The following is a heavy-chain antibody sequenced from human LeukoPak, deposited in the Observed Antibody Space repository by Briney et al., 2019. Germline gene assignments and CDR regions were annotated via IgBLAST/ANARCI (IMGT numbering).Heavy chain of an antibody. CDR1: GFTFSSYA. D-gene: IGHD3-10*01. CDR2: ISSNGGST. Sequence: PGGSLRLSCAASGFTFSSYAMHWVRQAPGKGLEYVSAISSNGGSTYYANSVKGRFTISRDNSKNTLYLQMGSLRAEDTAVYYCAKDGSGEVWFGEPNDAFDIWGQGTMVTVSS. V-gene: IGHV3-64*01. CDR3: AKDGSGEVWFGEPNDAFDI. J-gene: IGHJ3*02.